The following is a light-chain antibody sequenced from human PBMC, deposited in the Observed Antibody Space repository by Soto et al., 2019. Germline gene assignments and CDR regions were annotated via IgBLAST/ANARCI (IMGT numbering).Light chain of an antibody. CDR3: QQVNGYPRT. CDR1: QGISSA. J-gene: IGKJ1*01. CDR2: DAS. Sequence: AIQLTQSPSSLSASVGDRVTITCRASQGISSALAWYQQKPGQAPKLLMYDASSLESGVSSRFSGSGSGTDFTFTISSLQPEDFATYDCQQVNGYPRTFGQGTKVDIE. V-gene: IGKV1-13*02.